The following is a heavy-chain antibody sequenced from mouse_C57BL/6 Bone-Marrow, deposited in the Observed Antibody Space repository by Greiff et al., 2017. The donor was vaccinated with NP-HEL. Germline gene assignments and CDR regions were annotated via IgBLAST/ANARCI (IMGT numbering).Heavy chain of an antibody. D-gene: IGHD2-4*01. J-gene: IGHJ3*01. CDR1: GFTFSSYG. CDR2: ISSGGSYT. CDR3: ASPYDYDVAWFAY. V-gene: IGHV5-6*01. Sequence: EVKLMESGGDLVKPGGSLKLSCAASGFTFSSYGMSWVRQTPDKRLEWVATISSGGSYTYYPDSVKGRFTISRDNAKNTRYLQMSSLKSEDTAMYYCASPYDYDVAWFAYWGQGTLVTVSA.